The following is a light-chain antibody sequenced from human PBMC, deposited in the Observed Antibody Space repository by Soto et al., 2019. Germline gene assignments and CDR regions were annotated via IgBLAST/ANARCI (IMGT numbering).Light chain of an antibody. CDR3: QQYHDWPPYT. CDR2: GAS. V-gene: IGKV3-20*01. CDR1: QSVSSSY. J-gene: IGKJ2*01. Sequence: ELVWTQSPGTLSLSPGERATLSCRASQSVSSSYLAWYQQKPGQAPRPLIYGASRRATGIPDRFSGSGSGTDFTLTISRLEPEDFAVYYCQQYHDWPPYTFGQGTKVDIK.